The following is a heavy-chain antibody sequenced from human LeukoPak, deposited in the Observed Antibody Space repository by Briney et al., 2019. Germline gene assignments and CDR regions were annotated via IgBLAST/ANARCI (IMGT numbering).Heavy chain of an antibody. D-gene: IGHD1-26*01. J-gene: IGHJ4*02. CDR2: IKQGGGEI. Sequence: GGSLRLSCAASGLTFSSYWMSWVRQAPGKGLEWVANIKQGGGEIYYVDSVKGRFTISRDNAKNSLYLQMNSLRAEDTGIYYCARDKVVGPTKFDNWGQGTLVTVSP. V-gene: IGHV3-7*01. CDR1: GLTFSSYW. CDR3: ARDKVVGPTKFDN.